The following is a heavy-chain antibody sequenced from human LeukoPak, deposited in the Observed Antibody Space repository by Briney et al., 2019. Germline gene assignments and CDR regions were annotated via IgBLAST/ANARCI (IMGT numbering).Heavy chain of an antibody. CDR1: GFTFSSKY. CDR2: IYSGGST. V-gene: IGHV3-66*02. D-gene: IGHD3-10*01. CDR3: ARDWPGVG. J-gene: IGHJ4*02. Sequence: GESLKISCAASGFTFSSKYMSWVRQAPGKGLEGVSVIYSGGSTYYADSVKGRFTISRDNSKNTLYLEMNSLRAEGTAAYYCARDWPGVGWGQGTLVTVSS.